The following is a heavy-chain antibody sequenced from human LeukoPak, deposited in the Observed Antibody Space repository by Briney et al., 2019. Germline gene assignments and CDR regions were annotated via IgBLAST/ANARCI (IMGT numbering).Heavy chain of an antibody. CDR3: ARAELYYASSGYSYDDAFDI. V-gene: IGHV3-21*06. Sequence: GGSLRLSCVASGFTFSSFGMNWVRQAPGKGLEWVSYISSASSYIYYVDPMKGRLTTSRDNAKNSLYLQVNSLRAEDTAMYYCARAELYYASSGYSYDDAFDIWGQGTMVTVSS. CDR1: GFTFSSFG. J-gene: IGHJ3*02. D-gene: IGHD3-22*01. CDR2: ISSASSYI.